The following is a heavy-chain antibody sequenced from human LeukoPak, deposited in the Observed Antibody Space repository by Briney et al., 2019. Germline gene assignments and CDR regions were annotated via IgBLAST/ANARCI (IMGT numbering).Heavy chain of an antibody. Sequence: ASVKVSCKASGYTFTSYGISWVRQAPGQGLEWMGWISAYNGNANYAQKLQGRVTMTTDTSTSTAYMELRSLRSDDTAVYHCARSRSLGDAFDIWGQGTMVTVSS. CDR2: ISAYNGNA. CDR1: GYTFTSYG. CDR3: ARSRSLGDAFDI. J-gene: IGHJ3*02. V-gene: IGHV1-18*01.